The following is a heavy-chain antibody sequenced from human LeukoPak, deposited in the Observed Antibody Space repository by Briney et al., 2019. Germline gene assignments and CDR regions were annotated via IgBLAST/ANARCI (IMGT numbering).Heavy chain of an antibody. J-gene: IGHJ6*02. D-gene: IGHD2/OR15-2a*01. CDR1: GFTFSSYS. CDR2: ISSSSSYI. CDR3: ARDNRGHYGMDV. Sequence: GGSLRLSCAASGFTFSSYSMNWVRQAPGKGLEWVSSISSSSSYIYYADSVKGRFTISRDNAMNSLYLQMNSLRAEDTAVYYCARDNRGHYGMDVWGQGTTVTVSS. V-gene: IGHV3-21*01.